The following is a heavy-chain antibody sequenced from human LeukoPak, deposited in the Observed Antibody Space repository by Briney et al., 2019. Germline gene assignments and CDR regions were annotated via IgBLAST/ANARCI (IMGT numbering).Heavy chain of an antibody. V-gene: IGHV4-4*09. Sequence: SETLSLTCTVSGGSISSYYWSWIRQPPGMGLEWIGYIYTSVNTDYNPSLKSRVSISVDTSKNQFSLKLTSVTAADTAVYYCARHGRSGWLWWFDPWGQGTLVIVSS. D-gene: IGHD6-19*01. CDR1: GGSISSYY. J-gene: IGHJ5*02. CDR3: ARHGRSGWLWWFDP. CDR2: IYTSVNT.